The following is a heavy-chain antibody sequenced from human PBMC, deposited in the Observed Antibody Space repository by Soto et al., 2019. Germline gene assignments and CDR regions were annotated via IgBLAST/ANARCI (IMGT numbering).Heavy chain of an antibody. Sequence: EVQLLESGGGLVRPGGSLRLSCVGSGFTFSTYAMTWVRQAPGKGLEWVSAISVGGGITKYADSVKGRFTISRDNSKNTLYLQMNSLRAADTARYYCAKDPNGDYIGAFDSWGQGTLVTVSS. CDR2: ISVGGGIT. J-gene: IGHJ4*02. D-gene: IGHD4-17*01. V-gene: IGHV3-23*01. CDR3: AKDPNGDYIGAFDS. CDR1: GFTFSTYA.